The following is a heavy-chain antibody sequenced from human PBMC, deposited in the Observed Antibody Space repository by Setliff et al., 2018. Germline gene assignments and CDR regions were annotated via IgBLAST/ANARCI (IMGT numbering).Heavy chain of an antibody. D-gene: IGHD6-6*01. V-gene: IGHV4-39*07. Sequence: SETLSLTCTVSGASVSGNSYYWGWIRQPPGKGLEWIASTYYSGTTHSTYYNPPLKSRVTISIDTSKSQFSLKLSSVTAADTALYYCARNPDYLQYSFDLWGRGTLVTVSS. CDR3: ARNPDYLQYSFDL. CDR1: GASVSGNSYY. CDR2: TYYSGTTHST. J-gene: IGHJ2*01.